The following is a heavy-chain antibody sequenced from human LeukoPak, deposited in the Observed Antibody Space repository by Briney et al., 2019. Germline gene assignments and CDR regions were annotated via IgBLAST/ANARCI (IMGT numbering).Heavy chain of an antibody. CDR3: AAGYSSSWFD. Sequence: SETLSLTCTVSGYSISSGYYWGWIRQPPGKGLEWIGSIHHSGSTNYNPSLKSRVTISVDKSKNQFSLKLSSVTAADTAVYYCAAGYSSSWFDWGQGTLVTVSS. CDR2: IHHSGST. D-gene: IGHD6-13*01. J-gene: IGHJ4*02. CDR1: GYSISSGYY. V-gene: IGHV4-38-2*02.